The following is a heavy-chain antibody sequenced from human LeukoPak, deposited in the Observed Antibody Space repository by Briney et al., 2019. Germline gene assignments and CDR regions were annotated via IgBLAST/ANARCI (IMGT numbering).Heavy chain of an antibody. CDR1: GGSISSYY. CDR2: IHYSGST. D-gene: IGHD6-6*01. Sequence: SETLSLTCTVSGGSISSYYWTWIRQPPGKGLEWIGYIHYSGSTNYNPSLKSRVTISVDTPKNQFSLKLSFVTAADTAVYYCARTYSNSVRVDYWGQGTLVTVSS. CDR3: ARTYSNSVRVDY. V-gene: IGHV4-59*01. J-gene: IGHJ4*02.